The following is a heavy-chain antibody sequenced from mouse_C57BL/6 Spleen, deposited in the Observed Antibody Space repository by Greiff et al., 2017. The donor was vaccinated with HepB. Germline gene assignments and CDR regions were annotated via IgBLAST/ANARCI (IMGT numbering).Heavy chain of an antibody. CDR1: GYTFTSYW. J-gene: IGHJ4*01. D-gene: IGHD2-1*01. V-gene: IGHV1-59*01. CDR3: ARRGNYEGSYAMDY. CDR2: IDPSDSYT. Sequence: VQLQQPGAELVRPGTSVKLSCKASGYTFTSYWMHWVKQRPGQGLEWIGVIDPSDSYTNYNQKFKGKATLTVDTSSSTAYMQLSSLTSEDSAVYYCARRGNYEGSYAMDYWGQGTSVTVSS.